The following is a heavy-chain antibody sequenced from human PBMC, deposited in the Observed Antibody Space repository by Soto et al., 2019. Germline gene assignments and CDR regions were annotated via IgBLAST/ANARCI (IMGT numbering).Heavy chain of an antibody. CDR2: IYYSGST. J-gene: IGHJ5*02. D-gene: IGHD6-13*01. Sequence: QLQLQESGPGLVKPSETLSLTCTVSGGSISSSSFHWGWIRQPPGKGLEWIGSIYYSGSTYYSPSLKGRVTIPVDTSKNQFSLKLSSLTAADTAVYYCARRERAAGTDWWFDPWGQGTLVTVSS. CDR3: ARRERAAGTDWWFDP. CDR1: GGSISSSSFH. V-gene: IGHV4-39*01.